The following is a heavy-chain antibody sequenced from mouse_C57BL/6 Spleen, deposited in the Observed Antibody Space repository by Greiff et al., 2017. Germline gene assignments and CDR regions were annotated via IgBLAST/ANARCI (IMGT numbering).Heavy chain of an antibody. Sequence: VKLVESGPGLVAPSQSLSITCTVSGFSLTSYGVHWVRQPPGKGLEWLVVVWSDGSTTSNSSLKSRLSISKDNSKSQVFLKMNSLQTDDTAMYYCARSPYDLGAMDYWGQGTSVTVSS. J-gene: IGHJ4*01. CDR1: GFSLTSYG. D-gene: IGHD2-4*01. V-gene: IGHV2-6*03. CDR3: ARSPYDLGAMDY. CDR2: VWSDGST.